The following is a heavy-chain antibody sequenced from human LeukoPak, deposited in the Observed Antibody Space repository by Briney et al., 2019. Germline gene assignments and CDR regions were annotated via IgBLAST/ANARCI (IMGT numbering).Heavy chain of an antibody. CDR2: IYYSGST. V-gene: IGHV4-34*01. J-gene: IGHJ4*02. CDR3: VRDLDWNYADY. Sequence: PSETLSLTCAVYGGSFSGYYWGWIRQPPGKGLEWIGSIYYSGSTYYNPSPKSRVTISVDTSKNQFSLKLSSVTAADTAVYYCVRDLDWNYADYWGQGTLVTVSS. CDR1: GGSFSGYY. D-gene: IGHD1-7*01.